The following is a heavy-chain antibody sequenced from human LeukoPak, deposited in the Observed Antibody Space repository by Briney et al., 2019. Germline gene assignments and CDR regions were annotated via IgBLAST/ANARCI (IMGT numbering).Heavy chain of an antibody. CDR2: VYYSGST. CDR3: ASHRRSHGSEY. J-gene: IGHJ4*02. V-gene: IGHV4-59*01. D-gene: IGHD3-10*01. Sequence: SETLSLTCTVSGASFAHYFWSWIRQPPGRGLEWIGCVYYSGSTDYSPSLKSRLTISADTSKNQFSLKLNSVTAADTAVYYCASHRRSHGSEYWGQGTLVTVSS. CDR1: GASFAHYF.